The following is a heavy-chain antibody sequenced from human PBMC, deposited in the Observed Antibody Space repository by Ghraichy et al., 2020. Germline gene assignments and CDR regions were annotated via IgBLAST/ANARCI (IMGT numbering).Heavy chain of an antibody. D-gene: IGHD6-19*01. Sequence: SETLSLTCTVSDGSVLSSHYYWCWIRQPPGKGLEWIANIHHSGSTYYNPSLKSRVTISIDTSKNQFSLNVTSVTAADTAVYYCARVIGTVEVAGTGKYYFDYWGQGTLGTVSS. V-gene: IGHV4-39*01. CDR1: DGSVLSSHYY. J-gene: IGHJ4*02. CDR2: IHHSGST. CDR3: ARVIGTVEVAGTGKYYFDY.